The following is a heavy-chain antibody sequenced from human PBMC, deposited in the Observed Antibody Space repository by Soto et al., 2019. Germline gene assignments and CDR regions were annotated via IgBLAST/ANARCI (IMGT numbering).Heavy chain of an antibody. CDR3: ARRNYSPYYYYGMDV. Sequence: GASVKVSCKASGYTFIGYYIHWVRQATGQGLEWMGWMNPNSGNTGYAQKFQGRVTMTRNTSISTAYMELSSLRSEDTAVYYCARRNYSPYYYYGMDVWGQGTTVTVSS. D-gene: IGHD4-4*01. V-gene: IGHV1-8*02. J-gene: IGHJ6*02. CDR1: GYTFIGYY. CDR2: MNPNSGNT.